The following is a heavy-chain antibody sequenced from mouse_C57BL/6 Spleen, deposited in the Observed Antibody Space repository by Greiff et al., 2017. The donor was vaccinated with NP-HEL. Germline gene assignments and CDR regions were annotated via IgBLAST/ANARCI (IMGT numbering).Heavy chain of an antibody. CDR2: IDPSDSYT. CDR3: ARSGDYDRGY. V-gene: IGHV1-50*01. D-gene: IGHD2-4*01. CDR1: GYTFTSYW. J-gene: IGHJ2*01. Sequence: VQLQQPGAELVKPGASVKLSCKASGYTFTSYWMQWVKQRPGQGLEWIGEIDPSDSYTNYNQKFKGKATLTVDTSSSTAYMQLSSLTSEDSAVYYCARSGDYDRGYWGQGTTLTVSS.